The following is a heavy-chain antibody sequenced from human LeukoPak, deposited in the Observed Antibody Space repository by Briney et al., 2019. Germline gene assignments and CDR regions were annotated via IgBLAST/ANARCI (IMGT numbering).Heavy chain of an antibody. CDR2: ISWNSGSI. V-gene: IGHV3-9*01. D-gene: IGHD6-19*01. CDR3: AKGTPGYSSGWYDY. CDR1: GFTFDDYA. J-gene: IGHJ4*02. Sequence: PGRSLRLSCAASGFTFDDYAMHWVRQAPGKGLEWVSGISWNSGSIGYADSVKGRFTISRDNAKNSLYLQMNSLRAGDTALYYCAKGTPGYSSGWYDYRGQGTLVTVSS.